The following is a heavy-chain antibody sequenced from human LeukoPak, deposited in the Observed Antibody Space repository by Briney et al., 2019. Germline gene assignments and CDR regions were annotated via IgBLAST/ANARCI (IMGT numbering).Heavy chain of an antibody. D-gene: IGHD6-13*01. CDR3: ASSPNLIAAAGL. CDR1: GFTFSSYS. V-gene: IGHV3-21*01. Sequence: GGSLRLSCAASGFTFSSYSMNWVRQAPGKGLEGVSSISSSSSYIYYADSVKGRFTISRDNAKNSLYLQMNSLRAEDTAVYYCASSPNLIAAAGLCGQGTLVTVSS. CDR2: ISSSSSYI. J-gene: IGHJ4*02.